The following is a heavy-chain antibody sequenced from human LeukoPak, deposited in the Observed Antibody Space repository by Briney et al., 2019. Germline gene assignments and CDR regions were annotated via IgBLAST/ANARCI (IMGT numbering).Heavy chain of an antibody. V-gene: IGHV3-23*01. CDR1: GFTFSSYD. CDR3: AKEYTGTFSPFPSYFDN. D-gene: IGHD1-26*01. CDR2: ISGSGGST. Sequence: GGSLRLSCAASGFTFSSYDMSWVRQAPGKGLEWVSAISGSGGSTYYADSVKGRFTISRDNSKNTLYLQMNSLRAEDTAIYYCAKEYTGTFSPFPSYFDNWGQGTLVTVSS. J-gene: IGHJ4*02.